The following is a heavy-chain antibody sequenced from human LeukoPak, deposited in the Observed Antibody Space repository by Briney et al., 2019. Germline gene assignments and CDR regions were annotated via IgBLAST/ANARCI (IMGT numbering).Heavy chain of an antibody. V-gene: IGHV3-66*01. Sequence: GGSLRLSCAASGFIVSENYMSWVRQAPGKGLEWVSTVYSGGLTFYADPVKGRFTITRDNSKNTLYLQMSSLRAEDTAVYYCVRDRWPGLGDFWGQGTTVTVSS. D-gene: IGHD6-19*01. CDR3: VRDRWPGLGDF. CDR2: VYSGGLT. J-gene: IGHJ6*02. CDR1: GFIVSENY.